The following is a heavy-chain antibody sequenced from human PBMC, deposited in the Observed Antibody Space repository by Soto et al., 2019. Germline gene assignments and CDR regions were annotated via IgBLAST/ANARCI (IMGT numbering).Heavy chain of an antibody. CDR3: ARPDEGGYSSNHHYYYALDV. CDR2: IIPIFDIT. Sequence: VASVKVSCKASGGTFRSYSISWVRQAPGQGLEWMGGIIPIFDITNYAQKFQGRATITADESTSTAYMELSSLGSDDTAVYYCARPDEGGYSSNHHYYYALDVWGQGTTVTVSS. J-gene: IGHJ6*02. D-gene: IGHD3-22*01. V-gene: IGHV1-69*13. CDR1: GGTFRSYS.